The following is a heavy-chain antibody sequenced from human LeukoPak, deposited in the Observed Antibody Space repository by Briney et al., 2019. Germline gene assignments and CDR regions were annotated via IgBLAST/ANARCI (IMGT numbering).Heavy chain of an antibody. CDR3: ARGRGYSQSNWVDP. CDR2: ISSTSSYI. D-gene: IGHD5-18*01. V-gene: IGHV3-21*04. Sequence: PGGSLRLSCAASGFTFSKYNMNWVRQAPGKGLEWVSSISSTSSYIYYADSVKGRFTISRDNSKNTLYLQMNSLRAEDTAVYYCARGRGYSQSNWVDPWGQGTMVTVSA. J-gene: IGHJ5*02. CDR1: GFTFSKYN.